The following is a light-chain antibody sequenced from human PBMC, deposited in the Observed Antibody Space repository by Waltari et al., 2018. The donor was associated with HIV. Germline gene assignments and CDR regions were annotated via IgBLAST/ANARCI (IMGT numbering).Light chain of an antibody. Sequence: DIVLTQSPDSLAVSLGERATINCKASQSLLYNSNSKNYLSWYQQRPGQPPKLLIYWASTRESGVPDRFSGSASGTDFTLTISGLQAEDVAVYYCHQYYTTPWAFGQGTKVEIK. V-gene: IGKV4-1*01. J-gene: IGKJ1*01. CDR1: QSLLYNSNSKNY. CDR2: WAS. CDR3: HQYYTTPWA.